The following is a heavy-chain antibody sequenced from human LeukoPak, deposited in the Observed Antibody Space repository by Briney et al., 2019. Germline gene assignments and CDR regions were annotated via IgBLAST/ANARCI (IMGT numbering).Heavy chain of an antibody. Sequence: PGGSLRLSCAASGFTFSSYGMHWVRQAPGKGLEWVAFIRYDGSNKYYADSVKGRFTISRDNSKNTLYLQMNSLRAEDTAVYYCAKDQRSITIFEVVYDYWGQGTLVTVSS. CDR3: AKDQRSITIFEVVYDY. J-gene: IGHJ4*02. CDR2: IRYDGSNK. CDR1: GFTFSSYG. V-gene: IGHV3-30*02. D-gene: IGHD3-3*01.